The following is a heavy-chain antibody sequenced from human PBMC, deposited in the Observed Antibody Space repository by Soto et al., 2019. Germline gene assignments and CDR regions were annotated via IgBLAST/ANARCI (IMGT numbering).Heavy chain of an antibody. CDR3: ARATPASRNAFDI. Sequence: EVQLVESGGGLVQPGGSLRLSCAASGFTFSSYSMNWVRQAPGKGLEWVSYISSSSSTIYYADSVKGRFTISRDNAKNPLYRQMNSLRAEDTAVYYCARATPASRNAFDIWGQGTMVTVSS. V-gene: IGHV3-48*01. CDR1: GFTFSSYS. J-gene: IGHJ3*02. CDR2: ISSSSSTI.